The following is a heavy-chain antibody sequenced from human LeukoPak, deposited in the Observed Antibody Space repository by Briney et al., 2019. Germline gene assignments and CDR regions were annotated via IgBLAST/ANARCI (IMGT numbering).Heavy chain of an antibody. Sequence: PSETLSLTCTVSGGSISSYSWSWIRQPPGKGLEWIGYIYYSGSTNYSPSLKSRVTISLDTSKNQFSLKLSSVTAADTAVYYCARGQAHRYSGSLSDAFDIWGRGTMVTVSS. CDR2: IYYSGST. CDR1: GGSISSYS. V-gene: IGHV4-59*01. CDR3: ARGQAHRYSGSLSDAFDI. J-gene: IGHJ3*02. D-gene: IGHD1-26*01.